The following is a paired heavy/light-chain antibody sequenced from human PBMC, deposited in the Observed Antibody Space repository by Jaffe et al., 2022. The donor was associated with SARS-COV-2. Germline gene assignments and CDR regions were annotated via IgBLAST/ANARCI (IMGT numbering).Heavy chain of an antibody. CDR2: ISSLSTYI. D-gene: IGHD3-22*01. V-gene: IGHV3-21*02. CDR3: ARPHFNYYDSSAYVEYFQH. CDR1: GFTFSDYT. J-gene: IGHJ1*01. Sequence: EVQLVESGGGLVKPGGSLRLSCATSGFTFSDYTMNWVRQAPGKGLEWVSSISSLSTYIYYGESVKGRFAISRDNAKSSLYLQMNNLRAEDTAVYYCARPHFNYYDSSAYVEYFQHWGQGTLVTVSS.
Light chain of an antibody. CDR2: EDN. J-gene: IGLJ2*01. V-gene: IGLV3-1*01. Sequence: SYEVTQPPSVSVSPGQTASITCSGDKLGDRYACWYQQKPGQSPVLVIYEDNKRPSGIPERFSGSNSGNTATLTISGTQAMDEADYYCQAWDSTSPVVFGGGTKLTVL. CDR3: QAWDSTSPVV. CDR1: KLGDRY.